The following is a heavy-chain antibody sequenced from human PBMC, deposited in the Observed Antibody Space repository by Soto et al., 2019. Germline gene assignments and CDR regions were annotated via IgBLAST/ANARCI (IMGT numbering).Heavy chain of an antibody. J-gene: IGHJ6*02. CDR2: IKTRDESETT. CDR1: GFSVSNAW. CDR3: TTGSVEGF. Sequence: EVQLVDSGGGLVKPGGSLRLSCEASGFSVSNAWMNWVRQAPGKGLEWVGRIKTRDESETTNYAAPVKGRFTISRDDSKNTLYLQMNSLKTEDTAVYYCTTGSVEGFWGQGTTVTVSS. D-gene: IGHD2-15*01. V-gene: IGHV3-15*07.